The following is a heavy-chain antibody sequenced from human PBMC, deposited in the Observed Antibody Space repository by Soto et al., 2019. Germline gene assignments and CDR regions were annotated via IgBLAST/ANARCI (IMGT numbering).Heavy chain of an antibody. CDR3: ARQYYAPNNYYYCGMDV. J-gene: IGHJ6*02. V-gene: IGHV5-51*01. D-gene: IGHD3-3*01. CDR2: IYPGDSDT. Sequence: GESLKISCKGSGYSFTSYWIGWVRQMPGKGLEWMGIIYPGDSDTRYSPSFQGQVTISADKSISTAYLQWSSLKASDTAMYYCARQYYAPNNYYYCGMDVWGQGTTVTVSS. CDR1: GYSFTSYW.